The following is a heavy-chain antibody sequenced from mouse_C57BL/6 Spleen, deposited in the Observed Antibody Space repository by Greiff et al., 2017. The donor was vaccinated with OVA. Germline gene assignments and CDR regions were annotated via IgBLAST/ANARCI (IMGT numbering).Heavy chain of an antibody. D-gene: IGHD1-1*01. J-gene: IGHJ2*01. CDR3: ARWGYYGSSQYYFDY. Sequence: QVQLQQPGTELVKPGASVKLSCKASGYTFTSYWMHWVKQRPGQGLEWIGNINPSNGGTNYNETFKSKATLTVDKSSSTAYMQLSSLTSEDSAVYYCARWGYYGSSQYYFDYWGQGTTLTVSS. CDR1: GYTFTSYW. V-gene: IGHV1-53*01. CDR2: INPSNGGT.